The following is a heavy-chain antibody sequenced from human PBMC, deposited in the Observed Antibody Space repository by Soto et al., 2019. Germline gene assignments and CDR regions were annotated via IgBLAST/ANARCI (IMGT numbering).Heavy chain of an antibody. J-gene: IGHJ4*02. CDR1: GFTFSSYA. Sequence: PGGSLRLSCAASGFTFSSYAMSWVRQAPGKGLEWVSAISGSGGSTYYADSVKGRFTISRDNSKNTLYLQMNSLRAEDTAVYYCAKAPPDIVVVVAATPVPYYFDYWGQGTLVTVSS. CDR3: AKAPPDIVVVVAATPVPYYFDY. V-gene: IGHV3-23*01. CDR2: ISGSGGST. D-gene: IGHD2-15*01.